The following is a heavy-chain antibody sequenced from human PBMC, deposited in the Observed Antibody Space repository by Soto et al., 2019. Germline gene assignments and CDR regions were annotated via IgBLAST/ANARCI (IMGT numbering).Heavy chain of an antibody. D-gene: IGHD3-10*01. CDR2: INPSDGGT. CDR1: GYSFTSYY. J-gene: IGHJ4*02. V-gene: IGHV1-46*01. CDR3: ARVYYDSGIYYYAY. Sequence: QVQLVQSGAEVKKPGASVKVSCKASGYSFTSYYMHWVRQAPGHGLECMGIINPSDGGTTYSQKFQGRVTMTRDTSTSKVYMELSSLRSEDTAVYYCARVYYDSGIYYYAYWGQGTLVTVSS.